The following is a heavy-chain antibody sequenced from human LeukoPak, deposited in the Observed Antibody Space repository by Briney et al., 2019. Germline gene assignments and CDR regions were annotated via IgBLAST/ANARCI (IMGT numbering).Heavy chain of an antibody. CDR3: AKFSGPDAFDI. J-gene: IGHJ3*02. D-gene: IGHD6-19*01. CDR1: GFTFSSYG. CDR2: ISWNSGSI. Sequence: PGGSLRLSCAASGFTFSSYGMHWVRQAPGKGLEWVSGISWNSGSIGYADSVKGRFTISRDNAKNSLYLQMNSLRAEDTALYYCAKFSGPDAFDIWGQGTMVTVSS. V-gene: IGHV3-9*01.